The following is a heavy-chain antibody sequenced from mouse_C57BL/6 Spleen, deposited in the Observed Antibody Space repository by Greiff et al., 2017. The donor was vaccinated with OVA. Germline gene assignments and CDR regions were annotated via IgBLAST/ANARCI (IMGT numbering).Heavy chain of an antibody. V-gene: IGHV5-17*01. CDR2: ISSGSSTI. Sequence: EVNVVESGGGLVKPGGSLKLSCAASGFTFSDYGMHWVRQAPEKGLEWVAYISSGSSTIYYADTVKGRFTISRDNAKNTLFLQMTSLRSEDTAMYDCARYYDYDFAWFAYWGQGTLVTVSA. D-gene: IGHD2-4*01. CDR1: GFTFSDYG. J-gene: IGHJ3*01. CDR3: ARYYDYDFAWFAY.